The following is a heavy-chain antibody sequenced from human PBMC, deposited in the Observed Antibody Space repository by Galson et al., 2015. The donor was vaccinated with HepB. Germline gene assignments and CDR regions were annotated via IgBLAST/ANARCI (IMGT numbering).Heavy chain of an antibody. CDR1: DYTFTAYG. V-gene: IGHV1-18*01. J-gene: IGHJ3*02. Sequence: SVKVSCKASDYTFTAYGISWVRQASGQGLEWMGWISPYNGYTYYAQKIQGRVTVTTDTSTTTAYMELRSLRSDDTAVYYCARLDYDNRAFDMWGQGTMVTVSS. CDR3: ARLDYDNRAFDM. D-gene: IGHD3-22*01. CDR2: ISPYNGYT.